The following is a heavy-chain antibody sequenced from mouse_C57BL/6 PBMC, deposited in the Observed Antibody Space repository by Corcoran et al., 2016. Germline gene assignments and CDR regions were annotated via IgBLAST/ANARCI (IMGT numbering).Heavy chain of an antibody. Sequence: EVQLQQSGPELVKPGASVKISCKASGYTFTDYYMNWVKQSHGKSLEWIGDINPNNGGTSYNQKFKGKATLTVDKSSSTAYMELRSLTSEDSAVYYCARYGSPGYFDYWGQGTTLTLSS. V-gene: IGHV1-26*01. D-gene: IGHD1-1*01. J-gene: IGHJ2*01. CDR3: ARYGSPGYFDY. CDR2: INPNNGGT. CDR1: GYTFTDYY.